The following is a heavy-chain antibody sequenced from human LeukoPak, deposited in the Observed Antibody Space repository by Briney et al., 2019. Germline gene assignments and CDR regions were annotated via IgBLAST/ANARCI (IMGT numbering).Heavy chain of an antibody. J-gene: IGHJ3*02. CDR1: GFTFSSYA. CDR3: AKDRTMIVPGAFDI. CDR2: ISGRGGHT. V-gene: IGHV3-23*01. Sequence: GGSLSLSCAASGFTFSSYAMSWARHAPGRGRECVSVISGRGGHTYYADSGKGRLTIYRDNSKNTLYLQMNSLRDEDTAVYYCAKDRTMIVPGAFDIWGQGTMVTVSS. D-gene: IGHD3-22*01.